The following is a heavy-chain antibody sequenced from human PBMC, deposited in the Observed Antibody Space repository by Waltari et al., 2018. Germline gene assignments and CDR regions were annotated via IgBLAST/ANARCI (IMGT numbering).Heavy chain of an antibody. V-gene: IGHV3-66*03. CDR2: IYSGGTT. Sequence: EVQLVESGGGLIQPGGSLRLSCAASGFTVSSNYMSWVRQAPGKGRELFSVIYSGGTTYSADSVKGRFTISRDNSKTTLYLQMNSLRAEDTAVYYCARGRTKLVSFHAFDIWGQGTMVTVSS. D-gene: IGHD2-8*01. J-gene: IGHJ3*02. CDR3: ARGRTKLVSFHAFDI. CDR1: GFTVSSNY.